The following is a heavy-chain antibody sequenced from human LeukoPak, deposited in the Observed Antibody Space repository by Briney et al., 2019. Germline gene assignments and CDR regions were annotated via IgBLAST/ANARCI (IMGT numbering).Heavy chain of an antibody. CDR1: GFTFNTYG. J-gene: IGHJ4*02. CDR3: AKNIGGLDY. D-gene: IGHD3-10*01. CDR2: ISGSDGST. Sequence: GGSLRLSCAVSGFTFNTYGMTCVRQAPGKGLEWVSGISGSDGSTYHADSVKGRSTISRDNSKNTLYLQMNSLRGEDTAVYYCAKNIGGLDYWGQGTLVTVSS. V-gene: IGHV3-23*01.